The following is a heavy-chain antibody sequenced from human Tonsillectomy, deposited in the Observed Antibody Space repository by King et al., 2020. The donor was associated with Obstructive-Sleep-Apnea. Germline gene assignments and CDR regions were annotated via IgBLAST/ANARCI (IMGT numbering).Heavy chain of an antibody. V-gene: IGHV4-39*07. J-gene: IGHJ5*02. D-gene: IGHD3-22*01. CDR3: ARDGYYYDSSGYYPHGWFDP. Sequence: LQLQESGPGLVKPSETLSLTCTVSGGSISSSSYYWGWIRQPPGKGLEWIGSIYYSGSTYYNPSLKSRVTISVDTSKNQFSLKLSSVTAADTAVYYCARDGYYYDSSGYYPHGWFDPWGQGTLVTVSS. CDR2: IYYSGST. CDR1: GGSISSSSYY.